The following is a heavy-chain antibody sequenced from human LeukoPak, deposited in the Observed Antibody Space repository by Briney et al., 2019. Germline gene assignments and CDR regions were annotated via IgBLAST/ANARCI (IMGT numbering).Heavy chain of an antibody. Sequence: GESPKIFCKGSGYSFTSYWIGWVRQMPGKGLEWMGINYPGDSDNRYCPSFQGQVTISADKSISTAYLQWSSLRASDTAMYYCARRSGIAVAGIGDAFDIWGQGTMVTVSS. CDR1: GYSFTSYW. CDR2: NYPGDSDN. D-gene: IGHD6-19*01. CDR3: ARRSGIAVAGIGDAFDI. V-gene: IGHV5-51*01. J-gene: IGHJ3*02.